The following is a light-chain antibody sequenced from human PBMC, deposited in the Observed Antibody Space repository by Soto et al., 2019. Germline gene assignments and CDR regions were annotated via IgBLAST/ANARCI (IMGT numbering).Light chain of an antibody. J-gene: IGLJ1*01. CDR1: SSDVGCYNY. V-gene: IGLV2-14*01. CDR2: EVS. CDR3: SSYTSSSTLEV. Sequence: QSVLTQPASVSGSPGQSITISCTGTSSDVGCYNYVSWYQQHPGKAPKLMIYEVSNRPSGVSNRFSGSKSGNTASLTISGLQAEDEADYYCSSYTSSSTLEVFGPGTKVTVL.